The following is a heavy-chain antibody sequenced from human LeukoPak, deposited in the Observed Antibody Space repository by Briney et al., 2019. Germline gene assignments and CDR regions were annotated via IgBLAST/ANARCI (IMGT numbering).Heavy chain of an antibody. CDR1: GFTFSSYE. D-gene: IGHD7-27*01. CDR2: ISSSGSAI. J-gene: IGHJ4*02. Sequence: PGGSLRLSCAASGFTFSSYEMNWVRQAPGKGLEWVSYISSSGSAIYYADSVKGRFTISRDNAKNSLYLQVNSLRAEDTAVYYCGRGHWGLDYWGQGALVTVSS. V-gene: IGHV3-48*03. CDR3: GRGHWGLDY.